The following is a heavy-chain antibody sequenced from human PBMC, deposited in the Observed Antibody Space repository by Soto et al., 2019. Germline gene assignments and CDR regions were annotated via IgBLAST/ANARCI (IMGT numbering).Heavy chain of an antibody. CDR1: GGSISSFNYF. V-gene: IGHV4-39*01. Sequence: QLQLQESGPGLVKPSETLSLTCTVSGGSISSFNYFWGWIRQPPGKGLEGIGSLYYSGNTYSNPSLQNRVTISVDTSKKQCTLTLRSVTAADTAVYYGARGGGSTFNWFDPWGQGTLVTVSP. D-gene: IGHD2-15*01. CDR2: LYYSGNT. J-gene: IGHJ5*02. CDR3: ARGGGSTFNWFDP.